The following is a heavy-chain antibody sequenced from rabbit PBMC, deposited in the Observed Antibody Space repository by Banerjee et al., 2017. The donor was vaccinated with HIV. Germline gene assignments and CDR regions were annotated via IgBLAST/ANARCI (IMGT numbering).Heavy chain of an antibody. D-gene: IGHD4-1*01. CDR1: GFTLSSSDY. CDR2: VYAGDGST. J-gene: IGHJ4*01. CDR3: ARDLRSSDWVNL. Sequence: QSLEESGGDLVKPGASLTLTCKASGFTLSSSDYMCWVRQAPGKGLEWIGCVYAGDGSTVFASWAKGRFTISKTSSTTVTLQMTSLAAADTATYFCARDLRSSDWVNLWGQGTLVTVS. V-gene: IGHV1S40*01.